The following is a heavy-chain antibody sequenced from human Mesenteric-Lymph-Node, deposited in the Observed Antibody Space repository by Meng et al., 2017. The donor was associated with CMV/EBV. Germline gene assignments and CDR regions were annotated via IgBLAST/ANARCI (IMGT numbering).Heavy chain of an antibody. CDR2: INHSGST. V-gene: IGHV4-34*01. J-gene: IGHJ4*02. D-gene: IGHD1-14*01. CDR1: GGSFSGYY. CDR3: ARGGDSAYKD. Sequence: GSLRLSCAVYGGSFSGYYWSWIRQPPGKGLEWIGEINHSGSTNYNPSLTSRVIVSVDTSKNQFSLKLSSVTAADTAVYYCARGGDSAYKDWGQGTLVTVSS.